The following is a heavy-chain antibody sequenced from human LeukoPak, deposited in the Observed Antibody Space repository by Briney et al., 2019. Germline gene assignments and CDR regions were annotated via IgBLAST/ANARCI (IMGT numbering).Heavy chain of an antibody. Sequence: ASVTVSRKVSGYSFTIYDINWVRQAPGQGLEWMGWMSPNSGHTGYAQKFQGRVTITRNTSIRTAYMDLSSLRSEDTAVYYWSKKAKVADRLDLFDSWGGGTLVSVSS. J-gene: IGHJ1*01. CDR1: GYSFTIYD. CDR2: MSPNSGHT. V-gene: IGHV1-8*03. CDR3: SKKAKVADRLDLFDS. D-gene: IGHD6-6*01.